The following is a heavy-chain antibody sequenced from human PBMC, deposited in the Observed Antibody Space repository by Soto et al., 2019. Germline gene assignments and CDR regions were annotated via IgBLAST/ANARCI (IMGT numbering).Heavy chain of an antibody. CDR1: GFTFSTYA. V-gene: IGHV3-23*01. CDR3: ARDQYYYGSGSYPYYYGMDV. J-gene: IGHJ6*02. CDR2: IDNSGGIT. Sequence: GGSLRLSCAASGFTFSTYAMSWVRQAPGKGLEWVSTIDNSGGITYYADSVKGRFTISRDNSKNTLYLQMNSLRAEDTAVYYCARDQYYYGSGSYPYYYGMDVWGQGTTVTVSS. D-gene: IGHD3-10*01.